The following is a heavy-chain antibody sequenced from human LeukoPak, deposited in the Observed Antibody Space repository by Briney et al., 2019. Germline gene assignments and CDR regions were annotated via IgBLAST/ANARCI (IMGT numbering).Heavy chain of an antibody. CDR3: AGGYSYGSPDY. J-gene: IGHJ4*02. Sequence: PSETLSLTCAVYGGSSSGYYWSWIRQPPGKGLEWIGEINHSGSTNYNPSLKSRVTISVDTSKNQFSLKLSSVTAADTAVYYCAGGYSYGSPDYWGQGTLVTVSS. V-gene: IGHV4-34*01. D-gene: IGHD5-18*01. CDR1: GGSSSGYY. CDR2: INHSGST.